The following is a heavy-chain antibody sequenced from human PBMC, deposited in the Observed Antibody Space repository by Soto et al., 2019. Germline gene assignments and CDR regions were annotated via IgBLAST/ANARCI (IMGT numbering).Heavy chain of an antibody. Sequence: ASVKVSGKVSGYTLTELSMHWVRQAPGKGLEWMGGFDPEDAEIIYAQKFQGRVTMTEDTSTDTAYMELSSLRSEDTAVYYCAGITMIVVGAYGMDVWGQGTTVTAP. CDR3: AGITMIVVGAYGMDV. CDR2: FDPEDAEI. V-gene: IGHV1-24*01. J-gene: IGHJ6*02. CDR1: GYTLTELS. D-gene: IGHD3-22*01.